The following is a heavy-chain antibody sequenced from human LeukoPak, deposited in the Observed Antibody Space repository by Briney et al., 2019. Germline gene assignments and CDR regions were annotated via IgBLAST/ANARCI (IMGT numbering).Heavy chain of an antibody. V-gene: IGHV4-4*07. Sequence: SETLSLTCTVSGASISSYYWSWIRQPAGKGLEWIGLISTSGSPNYNPSVKSRITMSVDTSKNQFSLRLTSVTAADTAVYFCARDLSTPPYNWFDPWGQGTLVTVSS. J-gene: IGHJ5*02. CDR3: ARDLSTPPYNWFDP. CDR1: GASISSYY. D-gene: IGHD2-2*01. CDR2: ISTSGSP.